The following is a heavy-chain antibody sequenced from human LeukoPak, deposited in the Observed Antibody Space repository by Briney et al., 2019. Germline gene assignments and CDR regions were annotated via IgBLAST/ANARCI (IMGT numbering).Heavy chain of an antibody. CDR3: AHRKNEIFDY. D-gene: IGHD1-1*01. CDR2: IYWDDDK. Sequence: ESGPTLVNPTQPLTLTCTFSGFSLNTSGVGVGWIRQSPGKALECLTVIYWDDDKRYNPSLKSRLTITKDTSKNQVVLTMTNVDPVDTATYYCAHRKNEIFDYWGQGTLVTVSS. CDR1: GFSLNTSGVG. J-gene: IGHJ4*02. V-gene: IGHV2-5*02.